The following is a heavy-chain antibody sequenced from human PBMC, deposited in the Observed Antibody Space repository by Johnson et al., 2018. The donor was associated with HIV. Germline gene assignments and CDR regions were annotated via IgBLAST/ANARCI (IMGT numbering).Heavy chain of an antibody. CDR2: IRYDGSNK. CDR1: GFMFSNYG. V-gene: IGHV3-30*02. D-gene: IGHD3-22*01. CDR3: AKDLSDSSGYHDAFDI. J-gene: IGHJ3*02. Sequence: QVQLVESGGGVIRPGGSLRLSCAASGFMFSNYGMHWVRQAPGKGLEWVAFIRYDGSNKYYADSVKGRFTISRDNSKNTLYLQMNSLRAEDTAVYYCAKDLSDSSGYHDAFDIWGQGTMVTVSS.